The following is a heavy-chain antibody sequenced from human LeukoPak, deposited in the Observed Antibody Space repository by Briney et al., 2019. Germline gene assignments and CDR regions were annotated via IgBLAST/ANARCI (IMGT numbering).Heavy chain of an antibody. Sequence: QTGGSLRLSCATSGFTVSSNYMSWVRQAPGKGLEWVSVIYDSGTTYYADSVKGRFLIFRDTSKNTVDLQMNSLRVEDTAMYYCAGRRSSGWYAYWGQGTLVTVSS. CDR1: GFTVSSNY. CDR3: AGRRSSGWYAY. J-gene: IGHJ4*02. D-gene: IGHD6-19*01. CDR2: IYDSGTT. V-gene: IGHV3-53*01.